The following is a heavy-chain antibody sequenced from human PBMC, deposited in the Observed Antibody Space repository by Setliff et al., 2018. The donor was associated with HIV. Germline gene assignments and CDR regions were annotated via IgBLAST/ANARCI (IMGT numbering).Heavy chain of an antibody. Sequence: GGSLRLSCVASDFSLKTYEMNWVRQAPGKGLEWVGRIKSKIDGETTDYAAPVRGRFTISRDDSKETVYLQMDSLKTEDTAVYYCKTDPTAAYCGGECKYVDYWGHGTLVTVSS. CDR1: DFSLKTYE. CDR2: IKSKIDGETT. D-gene: IGHD2-21*01. J-gene: IGHJ4*01. CDR3: KTDPTAAYCGGECKYVDY. V-gene: IGHV3-15*01.